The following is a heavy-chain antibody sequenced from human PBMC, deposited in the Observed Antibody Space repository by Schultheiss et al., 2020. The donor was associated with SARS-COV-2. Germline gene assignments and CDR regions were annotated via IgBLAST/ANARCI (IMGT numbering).Heavy chain of an antibody. V-gene: IGHV4-4*07. CDR1: GGSISSFY. J-gene: IGHJ4*02. D-gene: IGHD3-10*01. CDR3: ARGRGWGITPLRYFDY. CDR2: IYTSGST. Sequence: SETLSLTCTVSGGSISSFYWSWIRQPAGKGLEWIGRIYTSGSTNYNPSLKSRVTMSVDTSKNQFSLKLSSVTAADTAVYYCARGRGWGITPLRYFDYWGQGTLVTVSS.